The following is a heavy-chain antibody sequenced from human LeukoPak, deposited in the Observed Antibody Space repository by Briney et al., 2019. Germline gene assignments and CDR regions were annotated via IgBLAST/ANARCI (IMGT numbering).Heavy chain of an antibody. D-gene: IGHD3-16*02. CDR3: ARHDGFIPY. V-gene: IGHV3-23*01. CDR2: ISDNEGTT. CDR1: GFTFNYYA. Sequence: PGGSLRLSCAASGFTFNYYAMSWVRQAPGKGLAWVSGISDNEGTTYYTDSVKGRFTISRDNTKNTVYLQMNNLRADDTAVYFCARHDGFIPYWGQGTLVTVSS. J-gene: IGHJ4*02.